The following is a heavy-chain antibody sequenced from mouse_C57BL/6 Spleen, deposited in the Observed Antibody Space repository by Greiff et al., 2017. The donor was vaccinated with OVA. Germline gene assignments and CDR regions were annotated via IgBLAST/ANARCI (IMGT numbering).Heavy chain of an antibody. CDR2: ISYSGST. CDR3: ARDGNYVFSYWYFDV. CDR1: GYSITSGYD. Sequence: EVQLQQSGPGMVKPSQSLSLTCTVPGYSITSGYDWHWIRHFPGNKLEWMGYISYSGSTNYTPSLKSRISITHDTSKNHFFLKLNSVTTEDTATYYCARDGNYVFSYWYFDVWGTGTTVTVSS. J-gene: IGHJ1*03. D-gene: IGHD2-1*01. V-gene: IGHV3-1*01.